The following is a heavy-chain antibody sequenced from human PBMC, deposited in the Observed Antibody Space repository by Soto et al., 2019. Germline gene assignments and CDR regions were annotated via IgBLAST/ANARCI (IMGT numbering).Heavy chain of an antibody. CDR1: GGTFSSYA. J-gene: IGHJ4*02. D-gene: IGHD3-22*01. V-gene: IGHV1-69*13. Sequence: SVKVSCKASGGTFSSYAISWVRQAPGQGLEWMGGIIPIFGTANYAQKFQGRVTITADESTSTAYMELSSLRSEDTAVYYCARGTVYYDSSGYYPQIFDYWGQGTLVTVSS. CDR2: IIPIFGTA. CDR3: ARGTVYYDSSGYYPQIFDY.